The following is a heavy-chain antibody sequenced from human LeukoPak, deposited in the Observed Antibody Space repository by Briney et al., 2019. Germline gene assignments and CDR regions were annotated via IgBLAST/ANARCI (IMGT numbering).Heavy chain of an antibody. CDR2: ISWDGGST. V-gene: IGHV3-43*01. CDR3: ATGLSLDFPDAFDI. J-gene: IGHJ3*02. CDR1: GFTFDDYT. D-gene: IGHD1-1*01. Sequence: GGSLRLSCAASGFTFDDYTMHWVRQAPGKGLEWVSLISWDGGSTYYADSVKGRFTISRDNSKDSLYLQMNSLRTEDTALYYCATGLSLDFPDAFDIWGQGTMVTVSS.